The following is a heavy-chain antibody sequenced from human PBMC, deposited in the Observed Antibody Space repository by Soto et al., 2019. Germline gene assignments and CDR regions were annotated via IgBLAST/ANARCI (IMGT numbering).Heavy chain of an antibody. CDR3: VRDNWGEYY. CDR1: GFTFSNYY. V-gene: IGHV3-72*01. CDR2: AKHRPNNYNT. Sequence: EVQLVESGGGLVQPGGSLRLSCAASGFTFSNYYMDWVRQAPGKGLEWVGRAKHRPNNYNTEYAASVKGRFTISRDDSKDLLYLQLNSLKTEDTAIYYCVRDNWGEYYWGRGTLVTVSS. J-gene: IGHJ4*02. D-gene: IGHD7-27*01.